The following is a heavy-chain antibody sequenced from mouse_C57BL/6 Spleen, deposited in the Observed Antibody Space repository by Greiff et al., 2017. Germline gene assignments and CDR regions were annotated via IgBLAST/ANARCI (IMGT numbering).Heavy chain of an antibody. Sequence: EVQLVESGGGLVKPGGSLKLSCAASGFTFSSYAMSWVRQTPEKRLEWVATISDGGSYTYYPDNVKGRFTISRDNAKNNLYLQMSHLKSEDTAMYYCARGGLTVDYWGQGTTLTVSS. V-gene: IGHV5-4*01. J-gene: IGHJ2*01. CDR3: ARGGLTVDY. CDR1: GFTFSSYA. CDR2: ISDGGSYT. D-gene: IGHD4-1*01.